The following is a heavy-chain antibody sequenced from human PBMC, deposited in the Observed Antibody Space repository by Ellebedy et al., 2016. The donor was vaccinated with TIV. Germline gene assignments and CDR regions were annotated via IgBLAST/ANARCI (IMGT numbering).Heavy chain of an antibody. CDR3: ARDMITFGGIIVYYMDV. V-gene: IGHV4-39*07. CDR2: VYFGGST. Sequence: MPSETLSLTCTVSGGSISDSNYYYWAWIRQPPGKGLEWIGSVYFGGSTYYNPSLRSRVTLSADTSKNQFSLRLSSVTAADTAVYYCARDMITFGGIIVYYMDVWGKGTTVSVSS. J-gene: IGHJ6*03. CDR1: GGSISDSNYY. D-gene: IGHD3-16*01.